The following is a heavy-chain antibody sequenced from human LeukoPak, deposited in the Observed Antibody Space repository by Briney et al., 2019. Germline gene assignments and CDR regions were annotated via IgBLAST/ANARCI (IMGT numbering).Heavy chain of an antibody. CDR3: ARARITMVRAIDY. D-gene: IGHD3-10*01. CDR1: GDSISSSSYY. CDR2: IFHSGST. V-gene: IGHV4-39*01. J-gene: IGHJ4*02. Sequence: PSETLSLTCTVSGDSISSSSYYWGWIRQPPGKGLEWIGSIFHSGSTYYNPSLKSRVTISVDTSKNQFSLKLTSVTAADTAVYYCARARITMVRAIDYWGQGTLVTVSS.